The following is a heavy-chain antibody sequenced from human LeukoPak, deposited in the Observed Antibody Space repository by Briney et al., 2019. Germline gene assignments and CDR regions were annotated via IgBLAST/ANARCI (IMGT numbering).Heavy chain of an antibody. V-gene: IGHV1-69*02. J-gene: IGHJ4*02. CDR1: GGTFSSYT. CDR3: ARGLRFLEWFDY. Sequence: ASVKVSCKASGGTFSSYTISWVRQAPGQGLEWMGRIIPILGIANYAQKFQGRVTITADKSTSTAYMELSSLRSEDTAVYYCARGLRFLEWFDYWGQGTLVTVSS. CDR2: IIPILGIA. D-gene: IGHD3-3*01.